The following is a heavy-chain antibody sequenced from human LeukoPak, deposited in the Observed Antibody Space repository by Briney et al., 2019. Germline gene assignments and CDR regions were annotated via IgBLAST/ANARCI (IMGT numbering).Heavy chain of an antibody. V-gene: IGHV3-74*01. CDR1: GLTFHNTW. Sequence: QSGGSLRLSCAASGLTFHNTWMHWIRQAPGEGLVWVSRIINDGITTTYADSVKGRFTISRDNAKKTLYLQMNSLRADDTAVYYYAADGEYAFLVWGQGTMVTVSS. CDR2: IINDGITT. J-gene: IGHJ3*01. D-gene: IGHD2/OR15-2a*01. CDR3: AADGEYAFLV.